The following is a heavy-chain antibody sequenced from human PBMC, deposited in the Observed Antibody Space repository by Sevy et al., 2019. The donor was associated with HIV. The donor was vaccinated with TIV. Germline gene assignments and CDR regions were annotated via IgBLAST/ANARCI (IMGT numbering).Heavy chain of an antibody. V-gene: IGHV4-39*01. D-gene: IGHD3-16*01. Sequence: SETLSLTCTVSGGSMSSSDYFWGWVRQPPGKGLEWIGSIYYNGDTYHSPSLKSRVTVAVDTSKIRFFLTLTSVTAADTAIYYCARHGAWRFYFDFWGQGALVTVSS. CDR2: IYYNGDT. CDR3: ARHGAWRFYFDF. J-gene: IGHJ4*02. CDR1: GGSMSSSDYF.